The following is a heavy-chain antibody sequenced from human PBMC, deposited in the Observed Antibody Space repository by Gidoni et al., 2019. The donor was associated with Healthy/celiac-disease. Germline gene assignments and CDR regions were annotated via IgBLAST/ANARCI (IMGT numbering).Heavy chain of an antibody. V-gene: IGHV3-23*01. CDR2: ISGSGGST. D-gene: IGHD3-22*01. J-gene: IGHJ2*01. CDR3: AKGGYYDSSGYYIDWYFDL. CDR1: GFTFSSYA. Sequence: EVQLLESGGGLVQPGGSLRLSCAASGFTFSSYAMSWVRQAPGKGLEWVSAISGSGGSTYYADSVKGRFTISRDNSKNTLYLQMNSLRAEDTAVYYCAKGGYYDSSGYYIDWYFDLWGRGTLVTVSS.